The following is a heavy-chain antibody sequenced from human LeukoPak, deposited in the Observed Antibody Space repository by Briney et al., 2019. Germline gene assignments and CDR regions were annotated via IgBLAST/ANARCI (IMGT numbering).Heavy chain of an antibody. V-gene: IGHV1-2*02. CDR1: GYAFTGYY. J-gene: IGHJ4*02. CDR2: INPKSGYT. CDR3: ARDHLVYGSGTPRDY. D-gene: IGHD3-10*01. Sequence: GASVKVSCKASGYAFTGYYMHWVRQAPGQGLEWVGWINPKSGYTNYAQRFQGRVTMTRDTSITTAYMELIRVTPDDTAVYYCARDHLVYGSGTPRDYWGQGTLVTVSS.